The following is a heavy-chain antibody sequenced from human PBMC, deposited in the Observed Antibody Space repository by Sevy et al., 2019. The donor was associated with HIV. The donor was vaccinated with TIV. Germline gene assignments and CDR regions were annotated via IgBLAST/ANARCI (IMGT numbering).Heavy chain of an antibody. D-gene: IGHD3-3*01. CDR1: DDSLTSDY. CDR2: IYNTGST. V-gene: IGHV4-59*08. Sequence: GSLRLSCIVSDDSLTSDYWSWIRQPPGKGLEWIAYIYNTGSTNYNPSLKSRVSISVDTSKNQLSLRLSSVTAADTAVYYCAKHGRDFWSRFYTGIDYWGQGTQVTVSS. CDR3: AKHGRDFWSRFYTGIDY. J-gene: IGHJ4*02.